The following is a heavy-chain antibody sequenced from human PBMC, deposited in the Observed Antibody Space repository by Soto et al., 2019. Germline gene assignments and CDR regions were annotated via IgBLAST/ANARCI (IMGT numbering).Heavy chain of an antibody. J-gene: IGHJ6*02. CDR2: IDPSDSYT. D-gene: IGHD5-12*01. V-gene: IGHV5-10-1*01. CDR1: GYSFTSYW. CDR3: VRQAMATRRGYYGMDV. Sequence: PGESLKISCKGSGYSFTSYWISWVRQMPGKGLEWMGRIDPSDSYTNYSPSFQGHVTISADKSISTAYLQWSSLKASDTAMYFCVRQAMATRRGYYGMDVWGQETTLTASS.